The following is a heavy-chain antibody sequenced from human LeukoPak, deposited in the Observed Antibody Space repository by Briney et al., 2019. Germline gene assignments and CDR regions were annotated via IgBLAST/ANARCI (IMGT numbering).Heavy chain of an antibody. J-gene: IGHJ4*02. CDR3: ARYNWNDVVSALDS. CDR1: GYTLSGYY. CDR2: INPNNGAT. D-gene: IGHD1-1*01. Sequence: ASVKVSCKASGYTLSGYYIHCVRQAPGQGLEWMGWINPNNGATNFAQKFQGGVTMTRDTSITTTYMELNSLTSDDTAIYYCARYNWNDVVSALDSWGQGTLVTVSS. V-gene: IGHV1-2*02.